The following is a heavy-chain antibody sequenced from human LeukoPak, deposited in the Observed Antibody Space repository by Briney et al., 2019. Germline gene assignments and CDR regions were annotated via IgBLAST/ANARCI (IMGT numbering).Heavy chain of an antibody. V-gene: IGHV1-18*01. CDR1: GYTFTSYG. Sequence: EASVKVSCTASGYTFTSYGITWVRQAPGQGLEWMGWISAHNGNTNYAQNLQGRLTMTTDTSTNTVYMELRSLRSDDTAVYYCARDRSQGYFDWLLSNTNAFDIWGQGTMVAVSS. CDR3: ARDRSQGYFDWLLSNTNAFDI. CDR2: ISAHNGNT. D-gene: IGHD3-9*01. J-gene: IGHJ3*02.